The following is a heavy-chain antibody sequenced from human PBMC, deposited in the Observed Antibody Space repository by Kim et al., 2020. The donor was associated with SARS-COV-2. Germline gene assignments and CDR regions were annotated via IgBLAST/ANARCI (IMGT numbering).Heavy chain of an antibody. CDR1: GGSISSSSYY. J-gene: IGHJ4*02. CDR2: IYYSGST. Sequence: SETLSLTCTVSGGSISSSSYYWGWIRQPPGKGLEWIGSIYYSGSTYYNPSLKSRVTISVDTSKNQFSLKLSSVTAADTAVYYCARRKSGSYFDYWGQGTLVTVSS. CDR3: ARRKSGSYFDY. D-gene: IGHD1-26*01. V-gene: IGHV4-39*01.